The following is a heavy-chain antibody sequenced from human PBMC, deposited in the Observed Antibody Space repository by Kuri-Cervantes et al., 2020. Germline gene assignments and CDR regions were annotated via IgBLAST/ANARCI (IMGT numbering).Heavy chain of an antibody. CDR2: INHSGST. J-gene: IGHJ6*03. CDR1: GGSFSGYY. Sequence: GSLRLSCAVYGGSFSGYYWSWIRQPPGKGLEWIGEINHSGSTNYNPSLKSRVTISVDTSKNQFSLKLSSVTAADTAVYYCARSPDTYYYYYYMDVWGKGTTVTVSS. V-gene: IGHV4-34*01. CDR3: ARSPDTYYYYYYMDV.